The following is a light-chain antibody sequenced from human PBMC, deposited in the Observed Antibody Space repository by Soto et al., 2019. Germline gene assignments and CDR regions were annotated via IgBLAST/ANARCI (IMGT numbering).Light chain of an antibody. V-gene: IGLV2-8*01. CDR2: DVT. Sequence: QSVLTQPPSASGSPGQSVTISCTGTSSDVGGYNYVSWYQQHPGKAPKLMIYDVTKRPSGVPDRFSGSKSGKTASLTVSGLQAVDEADYYCSSYAGGNNVIFGGGTKLTVL. CDR1: SSDVGGYNY. CDR3: SSYAGGNNVI. J-gene: IGLJ2*01.